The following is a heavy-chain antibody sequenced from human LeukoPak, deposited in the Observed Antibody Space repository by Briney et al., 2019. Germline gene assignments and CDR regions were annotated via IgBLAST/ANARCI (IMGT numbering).Heavy chain of an antibody. V-gene: IGHV4-4*07. CDR2: IYTSGST. J-gene: IGHJ4*02. D-gene: IGHD4-17*01. CDR1: GGSISIYY. CDR3: ARGPTTVTRAFDY. Sequence: SETLSLTCTVSGGSISIYYWSWIRQPAGKGLEWIGRIYTSGSTNYNPSLKSRVTMSVDTSKNQFSLNLNSVTAADTAVYYCARGPTTVTRAFDYWGQGTLVTVSS.